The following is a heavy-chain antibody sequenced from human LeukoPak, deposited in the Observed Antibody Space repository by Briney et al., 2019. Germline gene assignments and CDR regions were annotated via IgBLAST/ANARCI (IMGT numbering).Heavy chain of an antibody. CDR1: GGSLSGYY. CDR3: ARGTIYGDY. J-gene: IGHJ4*02. CDR2: IHHSGST. Sequence: PSATLSLTCAVYGGSLSGYYWRWIRQPPGKGLEWIGEIHHSGSTNYNPSLKSRVTISVDTAKNQFSLKLSSVTAADTAVYYCARGTIYGDYWGQGTLVTVSS. D-gene: IGHD3-9*01. V-gene: IGHV4-34*01.